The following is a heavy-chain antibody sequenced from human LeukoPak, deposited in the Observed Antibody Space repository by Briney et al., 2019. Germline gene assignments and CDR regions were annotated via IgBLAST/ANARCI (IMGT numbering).Heavy chain of an antibody. J-gene: IGHJ6*02. CDR1: GGSISSYY. Sequence: SETLSLTCTVSGGSISSYYWSWIRQPPGKGLEWIGYIYYSGSTNYNPSLKSRVTISVDTSKNQFSLKLSSVTAADTAVYYCARGYSSSWSYYYHGMDVWGQGTTVTVSS. CDR3: ARGYSSSWSYYYHGMDV. D-gene: IGHD6-13*01. CDR2: IYYSGST. V-gene: IGHV4-59*01.